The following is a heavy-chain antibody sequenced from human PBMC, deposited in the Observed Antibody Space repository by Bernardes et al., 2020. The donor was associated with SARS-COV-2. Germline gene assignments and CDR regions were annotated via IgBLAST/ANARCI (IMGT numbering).Heavy chain of an antibody. CDR2: ISSNGGST. J-gene: IGHJ4*02. Sequence: GGSLRLSCSASGFTFSTYAMHWVRQAPGKGLEYVSAISSNGGSTYYADSVKGRFTISRDNSKNTVYIQMSSLRAEDTAVYYCVKAVEPRTYYDFWSGYYGDYFDYWGQGTLVTVSS. CDR3: VKAVEPRTYYDFWSGYYGDYFDY. D-gene: IGHD3-3*01. CDR1: GFTFSTYA. V-gene: IGHV3-64D*06.